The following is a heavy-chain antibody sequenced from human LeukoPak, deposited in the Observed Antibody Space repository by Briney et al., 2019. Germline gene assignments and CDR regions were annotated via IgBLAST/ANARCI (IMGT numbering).Heavy chain of an antibody. D-gene: IGHD3-22*01. V-gene: IGHV1-8*01. J-gene: IGHJ4*02. CDR3: ARGFPPRRNYDSSGYYSYYFDY. CDR1: GYTFTSYD. CDR2: MNPNSGNT. Sequence: ASVKVSCKASGYTFTSYDISWVRQATGQGLEWMGWMNPNSGNTGYAQKFQGRVTMTTDTSTSTAYMELRSLRSDDTAVYYCARGFPPRRNYDSSGYYSYYFDYWGQGTLVTVSS.